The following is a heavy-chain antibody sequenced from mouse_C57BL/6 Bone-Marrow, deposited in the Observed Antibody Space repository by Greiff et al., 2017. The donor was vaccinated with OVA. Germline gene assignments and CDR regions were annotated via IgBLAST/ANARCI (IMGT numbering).Heavy chain of an antibody. J-gene: IGHJ1*03. CDR2: IDPENGDT. D-gene: IGHD1-1*01. CDR3: TTDYGSSYCWYFDV. V-gene: IGHV14-4*01. CDR1: GFNIKDDY. Sequence: VQLKQSGAELVRPGASVKLSCTASGFNIKDDYMHWVKQRPEQGLEWIGWIDPENGDTEYASKFQGKATITADTSSNTAYLQLSSLTSEDTAVYYCTTDYGSSYCWYFDVWGTGTTVTVSS.